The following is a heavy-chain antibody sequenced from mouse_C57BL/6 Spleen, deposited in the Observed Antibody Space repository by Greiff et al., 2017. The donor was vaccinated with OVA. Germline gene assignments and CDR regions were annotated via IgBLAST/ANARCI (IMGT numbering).Heavy chain of an antibody. CDR2: INPGSGGT. V-gene: IGHV1-54*01. CDR3: ARHNWEFDY. CDR1: GCAFTNYL. Sequence: QVQLQQSGAELVRPGTSVKVSRKASGCAFTNYLIEWVKQRPGQGLEWIGVINPGSGGTNYNEKFKGKATLTADKSSSTAYMQLSSLTSEDSAVYFCARHNWEFDYWGQGTTLTVSS. D-gene: IGHD4-1*01. J-gene: IGHJ2*01.